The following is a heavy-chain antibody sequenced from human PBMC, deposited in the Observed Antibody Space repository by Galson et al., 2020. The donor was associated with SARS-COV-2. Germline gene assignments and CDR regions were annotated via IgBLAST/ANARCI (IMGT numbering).Heavy chain of an antibody. CDR2: IYTGGST. V-gene: IGHV3-53*01. Sequence: GGSLRLSCAASGITVSSNYMSWVRQAPGKGLEWVSVIYTGGSTYYADSVKGRFTISRDNSKNTLYLQMNSLRAEDTAVYYCARGDGWEPHFDYWGQGTLVTVSS. CDR3: ARGDGWEPHFDY. CDR1: GITVSSNY. D-gene: IGHD1-26*01. J-gene: IGHJ4*02.